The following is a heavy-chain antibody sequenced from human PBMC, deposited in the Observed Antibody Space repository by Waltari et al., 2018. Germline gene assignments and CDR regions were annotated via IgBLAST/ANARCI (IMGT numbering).Heavy chain of an antibody. CDR3: ARDRGYSSSAGGDAFDI. CDR1: GYTFTGYY. Sequence: QVQLVQSGAEVKKPGASVKVSCKASGYTFTGYYMHWVRQAPGQGLEWMGRINPNSGGTNDAQKFQGRVTMTRDTSISTAYMELNSLRAEDTAVYYCARDRGYSSSAGGDAFDIWGQGTMVTVSS. D-gene: IGHD6-6*01. CDR2: INPNSGGT. J-gene: IGHJ3*02. V-gene: IGHV1-2*06.